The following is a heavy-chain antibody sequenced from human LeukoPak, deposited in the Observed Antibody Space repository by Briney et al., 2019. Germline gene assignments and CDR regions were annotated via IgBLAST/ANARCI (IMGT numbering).Heavy chain of an antibody. J-gene: IGHJ4*02. CDR2: ISGSGGST. Sequence: GGSLRLSCAASGFTFSSYAMRWVRQVPGKGLEWVSAISGSGGSTYYADSVKGRFTISRDNSISTVYLQLNSLRAEDTAIYYCAKGQRANSGYFYFDPWGQGTLVTVSS. V-gene: IGHV3-23*01. CDR1: GFTFSSYA. CDR3: AKGQRANSGYFYFDP. D-gene: IGHD3-22*01.